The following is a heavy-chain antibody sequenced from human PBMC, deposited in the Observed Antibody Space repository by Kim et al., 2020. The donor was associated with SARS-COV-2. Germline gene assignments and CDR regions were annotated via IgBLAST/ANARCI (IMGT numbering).Heavy chain of an antibody. CDR3: ARYTAVVGPQVVRAYY. CDR1: GASINSSYW. D-gene: IGHD2-15*01. CDR2: IFHVGTT. V-gene: IGHV4-4*02. Sequence: SETLSLTCAVSGASINSSYWWTWVRQPPGKGLQWIGEIFHVGTTNYNPSLRRRVNISLDKSKNQFSLRLTSVTAADTAVYYCARYTAVVGPQVVRAYYWGQGTLVSVSS. J-gene: IGHJ4*02.